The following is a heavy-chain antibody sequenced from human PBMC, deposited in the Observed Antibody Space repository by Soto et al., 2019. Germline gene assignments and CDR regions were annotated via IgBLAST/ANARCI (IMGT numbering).Heavy chain of an antibody. CDR2: IIPIFGTA. V-gene: IGHV1-69*12. Sequence: QVQLVQSGAEVKKPGSSVKVSCKASGGTFSSYAISWVRQAPGQGLEWMGGIIPIFGTANYAQKFQGRVTITADGSTGTAYMELSSLRSEDTAVYYCARGVAEDYVWGSYRSFNWFDPWGQGTLVTVSS. J-gene: IGHJ5*02. CDR3: ARGVAEDYVWGSYRSFNWFDP. CDR1: GGTFSSYA. D-gene: IGHD3-16*02.